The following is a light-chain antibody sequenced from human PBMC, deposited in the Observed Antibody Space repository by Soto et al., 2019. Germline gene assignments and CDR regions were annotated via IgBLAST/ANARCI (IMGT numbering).Light chain of an antibody. CDR1: GGSIASNY. Sequence: NFMLTQPHSVSESPGKTVTISCTGSGGSIASNYVQWYQQRPGSAPTTVIYEDNQRPSGVPDRFSGSIDSSSNSASLTISGLKTEDEADYYCQSYDSSNPLVFGGGTKLTVL. V-gene: IGLV6-57*02. J-gene: IGLJ3*02. CDR2: EDN. CDR3: QSYDSSNPLV.